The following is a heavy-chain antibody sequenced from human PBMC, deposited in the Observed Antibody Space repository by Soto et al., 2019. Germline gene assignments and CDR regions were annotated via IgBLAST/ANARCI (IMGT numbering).Heavy chain of an antibody. V-gene: IGHV2-5*02. J-gene: IGHJ4*02. CDR1: GFSLTTSGVG. Sequence: QITLNESGPTQVKPRQTLTLTCTFSGFSLTTSGVGVGWIRQSPGTAPEWHALIYLDDDKRYSSSLKSRLTITKDTSKKPVVLTMADLDPADTATYYCAHRVLRTVFGMVTTTAIYFDFWGQGTPVAVSS. D-gene: IGHD3-3*01. CDR3: AHRVLRTVFGMVTTTAIYFDF. CDR2: IYLDDDK.